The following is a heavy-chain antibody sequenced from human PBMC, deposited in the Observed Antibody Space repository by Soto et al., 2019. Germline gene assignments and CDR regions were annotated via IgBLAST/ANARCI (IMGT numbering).Heavy chain of an antibody. CDR3: ARRSPSWAFDI. D-gene: IGHD2-15*01. CDR2: VSGSGSST. V-gene: IGHV3-23*01. J-gene: IGHJ3*02. CDR1: GFTFSNYA. Sequence: GGSLRLSCAVSGFTFSNYAMNWVRQGPGKGLEWVSVVSGSGSSTYYADSVKGRFTISRDNSKNTLHLQMNSLRAEDTAVYYCARRSPSWAFDIWGQGTMVTVSS.